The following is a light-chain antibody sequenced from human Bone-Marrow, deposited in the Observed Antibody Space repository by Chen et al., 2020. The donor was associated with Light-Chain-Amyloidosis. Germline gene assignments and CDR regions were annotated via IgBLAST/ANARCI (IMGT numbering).Light chain of an antibody. J-gene: IGLJ2*01. CDR3: QSADSSGTYEVI. CDR1: DLPTKY. V-gene: IGLV3-25*03. CDR2: RDT. Sequence: SSALTQPPSVAVSRVQPARITCSGDDLPTKYAYWYQQKPGQAPVLVIHRDTERPSGISERFSGSSSGTTATLTISGVQAEDEADYHCQSADSSGTYEVIFGGGTKLTVL.